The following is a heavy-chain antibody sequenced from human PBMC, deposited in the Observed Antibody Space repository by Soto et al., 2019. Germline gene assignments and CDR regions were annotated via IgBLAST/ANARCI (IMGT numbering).Heavy chain of an antibody. D-gene: IGHD2-15*01. V-gene: IGHV1-69*06. Sequence: SVKVSCNASGRTFSSYAISWVRQAPGQGLERMGGIIPIFGTANYAQKFQGRVTITADKSTSTAYMELSSLSAQDTAVYSCARGYCSGGSCLSWFDHCGHGTKVTVAS. CDR1: GRTFSSYA. CDR3: ARGYCSGGSCLSWFDH. CDR2: IIPIFGTA. J-gene: IGHJ5*02.